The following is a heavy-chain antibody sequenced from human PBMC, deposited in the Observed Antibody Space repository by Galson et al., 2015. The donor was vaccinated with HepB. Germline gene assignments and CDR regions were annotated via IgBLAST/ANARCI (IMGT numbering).Heavy chain of an antibody. V-gene: IGHV1-18*04. Sequence: SVKVSCKASGYTFTSYGISWVRQAPGQGLEWMGWISAYNGNTNYAQKLQGRVTMTTDTSTSTAYMELRSLRSDDTAVYYCARNPVYWELLGGTVRCLYYFDYWGQGTLVTVSS. CDR1: GYTFTSYG. J-gene: IGHJ4*02. D-gene: IGHD1-26*01. CDR3: ARNPVYWELLGGTVRCLYYFDY. CDR2: ISAYNGNT.